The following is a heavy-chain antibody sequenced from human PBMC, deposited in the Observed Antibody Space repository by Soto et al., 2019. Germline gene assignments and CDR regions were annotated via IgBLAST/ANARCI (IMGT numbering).Heavy chain of an antibody. CDR1: GDTFTANY. CDR2: INPKSGGT. Sequence: ASVKVSCKASGDTFTANYIHWVRQAPGQGFEWMGWINPKSGGTNYPQKFQGRVTMTRDTSLSTVYLQMDSLRVEDTAVYYCGRNAIFVRGVPDEYWGQGTPVTVSS. D-gene: IGHD3-10*02. V-gene: IGHV1-2*02. CDR3: GRNAIFVRGVPDEY. J-gene: IGHJ4*02.